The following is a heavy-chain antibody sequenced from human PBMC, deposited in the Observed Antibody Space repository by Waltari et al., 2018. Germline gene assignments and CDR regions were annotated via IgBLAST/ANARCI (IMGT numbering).Heavy chain of an antibody. CDR3: ARVPSSPRLYGMDV. Sequence: QVQLVQSGSELKKPGASVKVSCKASGYTFTSYAMNWVRQAPGQGLEWMGWTNTNPAHPTYPQGSTGRFVFSLDTSGSTAYLPISRRKAEDTAVYYCARVPSSPRLYGMDVWCQGTTVTVSS. CDR1: GYTFTSYA. D-gene: IGHD2-15*01. J-gene: IGHJ6*02. V-gene: IGHV7-4-1*02. CDR2: TNTNPAHP.